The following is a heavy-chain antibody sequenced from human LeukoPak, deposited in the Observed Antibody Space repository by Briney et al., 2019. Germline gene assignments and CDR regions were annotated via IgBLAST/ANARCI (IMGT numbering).Heavy chain of an antibody. CDR1: GFTFSNYW. V-gene: IGHV3-15*05. CDR3: ARDEPTVTTGPPVGS. D-gene: IGHD4-17*01. CDR2: IKSKTDGGTT. Sequence: GSLRLSYAASGFTFSNYWMSWVRRAPGKGLEWVGRIKSKTDGGTTDYAAPVKGRFTISRDNAKNTLYLQMHSLRAEDTAVYYCARDEPTVTTGPPVGSWGQGTLVTVSS. J-gene: IGHJ4*02.